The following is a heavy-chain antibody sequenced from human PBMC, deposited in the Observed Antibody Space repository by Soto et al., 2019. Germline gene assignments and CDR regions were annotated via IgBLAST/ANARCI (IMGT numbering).Heavy chain of an antibody. Sequence: GESLKISCKGSGYSSTNYWIGWVRQMPGKGLEWMGIIYPGDSDTRYSPSFQGQVTISADKSIATAYLQMNSLTAEDTAVYFCAKRRGAGGHFDYWGQGALVTVSS. CDR1: GYSSTNYW. J-gene: IGHJ4*02. V-gene: IGHV5-51*01. CDR2: IYPGDSDT. D-gene: IGHD2-15*01. CDR3: AKRRGAGGHFDY.